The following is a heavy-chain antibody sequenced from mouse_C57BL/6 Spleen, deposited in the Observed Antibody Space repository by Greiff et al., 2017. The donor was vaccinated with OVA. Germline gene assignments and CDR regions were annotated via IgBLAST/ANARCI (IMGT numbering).Heavy chain of an antibody. V-gene: IGHV3-6*01. CDR2: ISYDGSN. Sequence: EVQLQESGPGLVKPSQSLSLTCSVTGYSITSGYYWNWIRQFPGNKLEWMGYISYDGSNNYNPSLKNRISITRDTSKNQFFLKLNSVTTEDTATYYCARDTGRYFDYWGQGTTLTVSS. CDR1: GYSITSGYY. D-gene: IGHD1-1*01. CDR3: ARDTGRYFDY. J-gene: IGHJ2*01.